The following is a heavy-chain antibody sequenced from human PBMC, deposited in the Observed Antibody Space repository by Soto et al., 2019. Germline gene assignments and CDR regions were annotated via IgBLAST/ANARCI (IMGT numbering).Heavy chain of an antibody. V-gene: IGHV3-66*01. CDR2: IYSGGST. CDR3: AREYSSGYYYFYAMDV. D-gene: IGHD5-18*01. J-gene: IGHJ6*02. CDR1: GFSLSSYW. Sequence: GGSLRLSCAVSGFSLSSYWMHLVRQAPGEGLEWVSVIYSGGSTYYADSVKGRFTISRDNSKNTLYLQMNSLRAEDTAVYYCAREYSSGYYYFYAMDVWGQGTTVTVSS.